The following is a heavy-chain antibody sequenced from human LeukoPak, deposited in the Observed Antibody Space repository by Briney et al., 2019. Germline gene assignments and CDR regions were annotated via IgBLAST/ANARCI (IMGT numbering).Heavy chain of an antibody. D-gene: IGHD3-22*01. V-gene: IGHV4-59*08. CDR2: IYYSGST. Sequence: SETLSLTCTVSGGSISTYYWNWIRQPPGKGLEWIGYIYYSGSTNYNPSLKSRVTISVDTSKNQFSLKLSSVTAADTAVYYCATGSSIVVVDYWGQGTLVTVSS. CDR3: ATGSSIVVVDY. CDR1: GGSISTYY. J-gene: IGHJ4*02.